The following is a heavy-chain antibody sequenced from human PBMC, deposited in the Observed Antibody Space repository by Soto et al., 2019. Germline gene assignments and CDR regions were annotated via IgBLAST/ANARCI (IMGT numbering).Heavy chain of an antibody. V-gene: IGHV4-59*01. Sequence: PSETLSLTCTVSGGSISTYYWNWIRQSPGKGLEWIGYIYRTGSTHYNPSLNGRVAISLSTSSNKFSLKLTSVTAADTAVYFCARQIGDDPFDIWGQGTMVTVSS. CDR2: IYRTGST. J-gene: IGHJ3*02. CDR3: ARQIGDDPFDI. CDR1: GGSISTYY. D-gene: IGHD3-3*01.